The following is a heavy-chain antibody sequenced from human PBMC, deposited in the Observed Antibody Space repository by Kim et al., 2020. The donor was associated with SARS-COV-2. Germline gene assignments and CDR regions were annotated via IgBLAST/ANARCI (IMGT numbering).Heavy chain of an antibody. J-gene: IGHJ5*01. CDR1: GFTVNNFA. CDR3: ARGIPLGSRGDVCFDC. V-gene: IGHV3-23*01. Sequence: GGSLRLSCGASGFTVNNFAMHWVRQAPGKGLEWVSTNPGDGGRTYYADSVKGRFTISRDNSKNTVFLQMNSVRAEDTAVYYCARGIPLGSRGDVCFDCGGRGIVVAVSA. CDR2: NPGDGGRT. D-gene: IGHD1-1*01.